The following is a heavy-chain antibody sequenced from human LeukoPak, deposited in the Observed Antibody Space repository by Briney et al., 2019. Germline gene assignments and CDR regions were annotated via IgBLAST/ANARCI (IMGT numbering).Heavy chain of an antibody. Sequence: GGSLRLSCTASGFTFGDYAMSWFRQAPGKGLEWVGFIRSKAYGGTTEYAASVKGRFTISRDDSKSIAYLQMNSLKTEDTAVYYCTRVTAAGTWAAYDYWGQGTLVTVSS. D-gene: IGHD6-13*01. CDR2: IRSKAYGGTT. J-gene: IGHJ4*02. CDR3: TRVTAAGTWAAYDY. CDR1: GFTFGDYA. V-gene: IGHV3-49*03.